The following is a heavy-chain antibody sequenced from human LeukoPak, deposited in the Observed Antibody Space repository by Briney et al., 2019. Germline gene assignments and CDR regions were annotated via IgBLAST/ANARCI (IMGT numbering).Heavy chain of an antibody. Sequence: PGGSLRLSCAASGFTFSSYEMNWVRQAPGKGLEWVSYISSSGGTTFYADSVQGRFTISRDNAKNSLYLQMNSLRGEDTAVYYCAGERWGRNYFDYWGGGTLGTVSS. CDR2: ISSSGGTT. CDR3: AGERWGRNYFDY. CDR1: GFTFSSYE. D-gene: IGHD3-16*01. V-gene: IGHV3-48*03. J-gene: IGHJ4*02.